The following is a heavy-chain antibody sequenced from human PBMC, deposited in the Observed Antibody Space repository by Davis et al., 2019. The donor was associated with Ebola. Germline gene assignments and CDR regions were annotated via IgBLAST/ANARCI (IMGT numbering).Heavy chain of an antibody. J-gene: IGHJ3*02. CDR2: INPNSGGT. D-gene: IGHD3-16*01. CDR3: AVELGDQREDAFDI. CDR1: GYTFTGYY. V-gene: IGHV1-2*02. Sequence: ASVKVSCKASGYTFTGYYMHWVRQAPGQGLEWMGWINPNSGGTNYAQKFQGRVTMTRDTSISTAYMELSRLRSDDTAVYYCAVELGDQREDAFDIWGQGTMVTVSS.